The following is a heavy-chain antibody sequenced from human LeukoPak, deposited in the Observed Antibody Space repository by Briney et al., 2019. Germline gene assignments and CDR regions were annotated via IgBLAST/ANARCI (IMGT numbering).Heavy chain of an antibody. D-gene: IGHD2-2*01. Sequence: ASVQVSCKASGYTFTGYYMHWVRQAPGQGLEWMGRINPNSGGTNYAQKFQGRVTMTRDTSISTAYMELSSLRSEDTAVYYCARDKQYPSGGMDVWGQGTTVTVSS. J-gene: IGHJ6*02. CDR3: ARDKQYPSGGMDV. CDR1: GYTFTGYY. CDR2: INPNSGGT. V-gene: IGHV1-2*06.